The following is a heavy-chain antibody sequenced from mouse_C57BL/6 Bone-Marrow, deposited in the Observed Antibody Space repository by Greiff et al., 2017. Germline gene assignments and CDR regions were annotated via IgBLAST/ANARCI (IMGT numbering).Heavy chain of an antibody. D-gene: IGHD2-5*01. CDR2: INPNYGTT. J-gene: IGHJ1*03. Sequence: EVQLQESGPELVKPGASVKISCKASGYSFTDYNMNWVKQSNGKSLEWIGVINPNYGTTSYNQKFKGKATLTVDQSSSTAYMQLNSLTSEDSAVYYCARGGMGYSNCYWYFDVWGTGTTVTVSS. V-gene: IGHV1-39*01. CDR3: ARGGMGYSNCYWYFDV. CDR1: GYSFTDYN.